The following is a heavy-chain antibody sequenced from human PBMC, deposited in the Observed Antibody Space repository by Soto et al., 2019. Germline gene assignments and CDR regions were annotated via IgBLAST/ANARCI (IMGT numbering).Heavy chain of an antibody. CDR3: ARDYYDSSGWTNAFDI. CDR1: GYTFTSYY. Sequence: GASVKVSCKASGYTFTSYYMHWVRQAPGQGLEWMGIINPSGGSTSYAQKFQGRVTMTRDTSTSTVYMELSSLRSEDTAVYYCARDYYDSSGWTNAFDIWGQGTMVTVS. V-gene: IGHV1-46*01. J-gene: IGHJ3*02. CDR2: INPSGGST. D-gene: IGHD3-22*01.